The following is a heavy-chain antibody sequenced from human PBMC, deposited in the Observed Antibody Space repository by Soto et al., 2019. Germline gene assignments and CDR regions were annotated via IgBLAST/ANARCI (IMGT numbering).Heavy chain of an antibody. V-gene: IGHV4-61*01. D-gene: IGHD1-20*01. CDR3: ARYCNNSDCRHLYYFDY. CDR2: VYFTGTT. CDR1: ARSATIGSYY. Sequence: SETLSPTSTVSARSATIGSYYWGWPRHPPGKGLEWIGNVYFTGTTIYNPSLKSRVTMSVDTYKDQFFLKLTSVTAADTAVYYCARYCNNSDCRHLYYFDYWGLGTPVTVSS. J-gene: IGHJ4*02.